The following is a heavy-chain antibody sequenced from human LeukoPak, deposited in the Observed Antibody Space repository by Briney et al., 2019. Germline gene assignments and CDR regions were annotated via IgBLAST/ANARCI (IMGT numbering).Heavy chain of an antibody. CDR3: ARDLNSNYGWFDP. D-gene: IGHD4-11*01. V-gene: IGHV1-69*13. CDR1: GGTFSSYA. Sequence: SVKVSCKASGGTFSSYAISWVRQAPGQGLEWMGGIIPIFGTANYAQKFQGRVTITADESTSTAYMELSSLRSEDTAVYYCARDLNSNYGWFDPWGQGTLVTVSS. J-gene: IGHJ5*02. CDR2: IIPIFGTA.